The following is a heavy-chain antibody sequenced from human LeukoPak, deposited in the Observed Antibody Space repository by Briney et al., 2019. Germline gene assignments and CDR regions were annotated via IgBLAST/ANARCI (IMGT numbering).Heavy chain of an antibody. CDR3: ARDKKSGESSEIDY. CDR2: INRDGSTT. J-gene: IGHJ4*02. V-gene: IGHV3-74*03. CDR1: GFTFSNYW. D-gene: IGHD3-10*01. Sequence: RGSLRLSCAASGFTFSNYWVHWVRQAPGEGLVWVSRINRDGSTTKYADSVKGRFTVSRDNAKNTLNLQMNSLRAEDTAVYYCARDKKSGESSEIDYWGQGTLVTVSS.